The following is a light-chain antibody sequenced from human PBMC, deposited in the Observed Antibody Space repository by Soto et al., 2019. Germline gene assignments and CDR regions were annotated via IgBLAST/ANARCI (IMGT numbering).Light chain of an antibody. Sequence: EIVMTQSPATLSVSPGERATLSCRASQSVSSNLAWYQQKPGQAPRLLIYDASTRATAIPARFSGSGSGTEFTLTISSLQSEDVAVYYCQQYYSTPLTFGGGTKVDIK. CDR1: QSVSSN. CDR2: DAS. V-gene: IGKV3-15*01. J-gene: IGKJ4*01. CDR3: QQYYSTPLT.